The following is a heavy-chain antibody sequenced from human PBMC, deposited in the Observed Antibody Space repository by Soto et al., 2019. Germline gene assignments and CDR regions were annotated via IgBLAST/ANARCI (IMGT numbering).Heavy chain of an antibody. CDR3: ARGSTQFGWFDP. Sequence: GASVEVTCKASGVTLSSNAISWVRQAPGQGLEWMGGIIPIFGTANYAQKFQGRVTITADESTSTAYMELSSLRSEDTAVYYCARGSTQFGWFDPWGQGTLVTVSS. V-gene: IGHV1-69*13. D-gene: IGHD3-16*01. J-gene: IGHJ5*02. CDR2: IIPIFGTA. CDR1: GVTLSSNA.